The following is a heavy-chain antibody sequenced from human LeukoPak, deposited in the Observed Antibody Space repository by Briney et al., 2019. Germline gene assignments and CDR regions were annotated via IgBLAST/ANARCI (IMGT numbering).Heavy chain of an antibody. V-gene: IGHV4-61*02. D-gene: IGHD6-13*01. J-gene: IGHJ4*02. Sequence: PSETLSLTCTVSGGSISSSSYYWSWIRQPAGKGLEWIGRIYTSGSTTYNPSLKSRVTISVDTSKNQFSLILSSVTAPDTALYYCARGVTAAGHFDYWGQGTLVTVSS. CDR1: GGSISSSSYY. CDR3: ARGVTAAGHFDY. CDR2: IYTSGST.